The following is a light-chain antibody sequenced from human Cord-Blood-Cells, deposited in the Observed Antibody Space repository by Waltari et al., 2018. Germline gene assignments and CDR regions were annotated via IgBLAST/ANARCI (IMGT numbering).Light chain of an antibody. CDR1: SSDVGGYNY. V-gene: IGLV2-14*01. CDR3: SSYTSSSTVV. J-gene: IGLJ2*01. CDR2: DVS. Sequence: QSALTQPASVSGSPGHSITISCTGTSSDVGGYNYVSWYQQHPGKAPKLLIEDVSKRPSGGSNRFAGSKAGNTASLTISGLQAEDEADYYCSSYTSSSTVVFGGGTKLTVL.